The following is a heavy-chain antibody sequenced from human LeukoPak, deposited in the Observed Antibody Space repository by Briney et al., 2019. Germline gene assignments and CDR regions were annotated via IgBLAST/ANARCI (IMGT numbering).Heavy chain of an antibody. V-gene: IGHV3-48*03. CDR3: AKDDCSSTSCYISRGGYLIDY. J-gene: IGHJ4*02. CDR2: ISSSDSTI. CDR1: GFTFSSYE. D-gene: IGHD2-2*02. Sequence: GGSLRLSCAASGFTFSSYEMNWVRQAPGKGLEWVSYISSSDSTIYYADSVKGRFTISRDNAKNSLYLQMNSLRAEDTALYYCAKDDCSSTSCYISRGGYLIDYWGQGTLVTVSS.